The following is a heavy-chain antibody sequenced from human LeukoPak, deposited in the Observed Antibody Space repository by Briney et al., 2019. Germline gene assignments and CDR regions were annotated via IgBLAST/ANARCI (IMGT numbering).Heavy chain of an antibody. CDR1: GFTFNTYA. CDR3: AKDHRYYYDNSGSHNWLDP. D-gene: IGHD3-22*01. V-gene: IGHV3-23*01. CDR2: ISNSGGST. J-gene: IGHJ5*02. Sequence: PGGSLRLSCAASGFTSGFTFNTYAMNWVRQAPGKGLEWVSAISNSGGSTYYADSVKGRFTISRDNPKNTLYLQMNSLRAEDTAVYYCAKDHRYYYDNSGSHNWLDPWGQGTLVTVSS.